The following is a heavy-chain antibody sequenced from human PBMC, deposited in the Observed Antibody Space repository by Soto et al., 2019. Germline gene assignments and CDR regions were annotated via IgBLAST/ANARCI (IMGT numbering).Heavy chain of an antibody. CDR1: GFTFSSYS. J-gene: IGHJ4*02. Sequence: VQLVESGGGLVKPGGSLRLSCAASGFTFSSYSMNWVRQAPGKGLEWVSSISSSSSYIYYADSVKGKFTISRDNAKNSMYLQMNSLRAEDTAVYYCARDPGIAAAGKGGGGYWSQGTLVTVSS. CDR3: ARDPGIAAAGKGGGGY. D-gene: IGHD6-13*01. V-gene: IGHV3-21*01. CDR2: ISSSSSYI.